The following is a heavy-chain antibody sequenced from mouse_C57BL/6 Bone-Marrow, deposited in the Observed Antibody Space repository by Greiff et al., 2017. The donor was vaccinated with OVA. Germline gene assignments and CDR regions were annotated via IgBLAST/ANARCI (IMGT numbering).Heavy chain of an antibody. D-gene: IGHD4-1*01. CDR2: IDPSDSYT. V-gene: IGHV1-59*01. Sequence: QVQLKQPGAELVRPGTSVKLSCKASGYTFTSYWMHWVKQRPGQGLEWIGVIDPSDSYTNYNQKFKGKATLTVDTSSSTAYMQLSSLTSEDSAVYYCAREGANWNAYWGQGTLVTVSA. CDR1: GYTFTSYW. CDR3: AREGANWNAY. J-gene: IGHJ3*01.